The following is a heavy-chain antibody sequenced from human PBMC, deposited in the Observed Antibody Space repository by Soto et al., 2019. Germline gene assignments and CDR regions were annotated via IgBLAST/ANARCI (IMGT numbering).Heavy chain of an antibody. CDR3: ARDSLFFYDGNSGKAFDL. CDR2: IIPIFGTA. D-gene: IGHD5-12*01. CDR1: GGTFSSYA. V-gene: IGHV1-69*13. J-gene: IGHJ3*01. Sequence: ASVKVSCKASGGTFSSYAISWVRQAPGQGLEWMGGIIPIFGTANYAQKFQGRVTITADESTSTAYMELSSLRSEDTAVYYCARDSLFFYDGNSGKAFDLWGQGTLVTVSS.